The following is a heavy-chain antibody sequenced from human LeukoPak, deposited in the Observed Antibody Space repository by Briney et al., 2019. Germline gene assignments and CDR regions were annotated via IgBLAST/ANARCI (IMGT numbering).Heavy chain of an antibody. D-gene: IGHD3-3*01. Sequence: GGSRRLSCAAPGFPFDDYGLSWVRQAPGKGLEWVSGINWNGGSTGYADCVKGRFTNSGDNVKNSLYLQMNSPRAEDTALYYCARVWDDFWSGYSGGGFDYWGQGTLVTVSS. J-gene: IGHJ4*02. V-gene: IGHV3-20*04. CDR3: ARVWDDFWSGYSGGGFDY. CDR1: GFPFDDYG. CDR2: INWNGGST.